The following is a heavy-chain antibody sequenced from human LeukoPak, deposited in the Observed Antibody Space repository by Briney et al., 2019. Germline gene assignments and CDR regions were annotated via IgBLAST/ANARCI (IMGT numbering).Heavy chain of an antibody. D-gene: IGHD3-22*01. CDR3: AKGHTYYYDSSGYYYFDY. Sequence: GGSLRLSCAASGFTFDDYAMHWVRQAPGKGLEWVSGISWNSGSIGYADSVKGRFTISRDNAKNSLYLQMNSLRAEDMTLYYCAKGHTYYYDSSGYYYFDYWGQGTLVTVSS. J-gene: IGHJ4*02. CDR2: ISWNSGSI. CDR1: GFTFDDYA. V-gene: IGHV3-9*03.